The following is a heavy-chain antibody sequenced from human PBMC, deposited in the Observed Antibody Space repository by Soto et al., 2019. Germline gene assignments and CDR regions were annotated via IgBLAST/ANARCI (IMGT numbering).Heavy chain of an antibody. J-gene: IGHJ4*02. V-gene: IGHV3-21*01. CDR1: GFTFNNYN. CDR3: ATPMALPGSDY. D-gene: IGHD3-10*01. CDR2: ISGSSNFI. Sequence: GGSLRLSCAASGFTFNNYNINWVRQAPGKGLEWVSPISGSSNFIYYADSVKGRFTISRDNAKNSLYLQMNSLRVEDTAVYYCATPMALPGSDYWGQGTLVTVSS.